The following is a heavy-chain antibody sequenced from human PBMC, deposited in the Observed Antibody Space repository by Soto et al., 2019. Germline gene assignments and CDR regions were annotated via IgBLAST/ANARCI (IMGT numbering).Heavy chain of an antibody. J-gene: IGHJ4*02. CDR1: VGSFSGYY. CDR3: ARRQSVGANSYIFDY. V-gene: IGHV4-34*01. Sequence: PSETLSLSCSVYVGSFSGYYWSWIRQPPGKGLEWIGEINHSGSTNYNPSLKSRVTISVDTSKNQFSLKLSSVTAADTAVYYCARRQSVGANSYIFDYWGQGTLVTVSS. D-gene: IGHD1-26*01. CDR2: INHSGST.